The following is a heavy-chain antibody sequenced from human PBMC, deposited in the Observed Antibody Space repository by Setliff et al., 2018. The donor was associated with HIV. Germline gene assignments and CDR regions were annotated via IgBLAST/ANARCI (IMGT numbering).Heavy chain of an antibody. Sequence: LSCAASGFTFSSYSMNWVRQAPGKGLEWVSYISSSSSTKYYADSVKGRFTISRDNAKNSLYLQMNSLRAEDTAVYFCARTELQSQXXLYYMDVWGKGTTVTVSS. V-gene: IGHV3-48*01. D-gene: IGHD4-4*01. CDR2: ISSSSSTK. CDR3: ARTELQSQXXLYYMDV. J-gene: IGHJ6*03. CDR1: GFTFSSYS.